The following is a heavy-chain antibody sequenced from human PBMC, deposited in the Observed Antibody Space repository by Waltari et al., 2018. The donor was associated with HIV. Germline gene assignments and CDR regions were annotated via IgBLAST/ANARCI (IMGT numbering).Heavy chain of an antibody. CDR2: INPSEGTT. CDR3: ARGIVVLAYALYYFDH. D-gene: IGHD2-8*01. Sequence: QVQLVQSGAEVKKPGASVKVSCKAGGYTFTSYHIHWVQQAPGQGLEWMGKINPSEGTTIDAQKFQCRVTMTRYTSTSTVYMELSSLRSEDTAVYFCARGIVVLAYALYYFDHWGQGTLATVSS. CDR1: GYTFTSYH. V-gene: IGHV1-46*01. J-gene: IGHJ4*02.